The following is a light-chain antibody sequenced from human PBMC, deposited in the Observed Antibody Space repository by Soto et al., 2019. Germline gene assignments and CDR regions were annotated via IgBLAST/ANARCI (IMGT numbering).Light chain of an antibody. CDR2: DAS. CDR1: QTISSW. V-gene: IGKV1-5*01. J-gene: IGKJ1*01. CDR3: QQYSTSSRT. Sequence: DIQMTQSPSTLSGSVGDRVTITCRASQTISSWLAWYQQKPGKAPKVIIYDASNLESGVPPRFSGSGSGTDFTLTISSLQPDDFATYYCQQYSTSSRTFGQGTKVDIK.